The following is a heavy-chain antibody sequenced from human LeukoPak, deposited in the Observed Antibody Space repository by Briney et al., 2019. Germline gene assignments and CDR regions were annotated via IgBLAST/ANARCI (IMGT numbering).Heavy chain of an antibody. CDR2: ISGSGGST. D-gene: IGHD3-16*01. CDR1: GFTFSSYA. CDR3: AKALGRIIYAFDI. V-gene: IGHV3-23*01. J-gene: IGHJ3*02. Sequence: PGGSLRLSCAASGFTFSSYAMSWVRQAPGKGLEWVSAISGSGGSTYYADSVKGRFTISRDNSKNTLYLQVNSLRAEDTAVYYCAKALGRIIYAFDIWGQGTMVTVSS.